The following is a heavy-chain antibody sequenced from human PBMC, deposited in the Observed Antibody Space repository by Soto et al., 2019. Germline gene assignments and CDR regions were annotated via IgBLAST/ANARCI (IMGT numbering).Heavy chain of an antibody. CDR1: GGSISSGGYY. CDR3: AREPYSSSSLNWFDP. J-gene: IGHJ5*02. Sequence: SETLSLTCTVSGGSISSGGYYWSWIRQHPGKGLEWIGYIYYSGSTYYNPSLKSRVTISVDTSKNQFSLKLSSVTAADTAVYYCAREPYSSSSLNWFDPWGQGTLVTVSS. D-gene: IGHD6-6*01. CDR2: IYYSGST. V-gene: IGHV4-31*03.